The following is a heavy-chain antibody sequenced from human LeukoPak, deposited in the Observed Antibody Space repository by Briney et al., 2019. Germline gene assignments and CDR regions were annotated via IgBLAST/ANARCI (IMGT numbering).Heavy chain of an antibody. Sequence: GRSLRLSCAASGFTFDDYAMHWVWQAPGKGLEWVSGISWNSDRTGYADSVKGRFTISRDNAKNSLYLQMNSLRVEDMAFYYCARSQRKDQLLFGYYFDYWGQGALVAVSS. CDR2: ISWNSDRT. CDR3: ARSQRKDQLLFGYYFDY. V-gene: IGHV3-9*03. J-gene: IGHJ4*02. D-gene: IGHD2-2*01. CDR1: GFTFDDYA.